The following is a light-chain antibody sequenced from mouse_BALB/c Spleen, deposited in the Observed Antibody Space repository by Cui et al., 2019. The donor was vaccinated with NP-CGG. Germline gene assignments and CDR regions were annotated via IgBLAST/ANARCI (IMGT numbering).Light chain of an antibody. Sequence: QAVVTQESALHTSPGETVTLTCRSSTGSVATSHYANWVQEKPDHLYTGLIGGTNNRAPGVPARFSGSLIGDKAALAIAGAQTEDEAIYFCALWYSNHWVFGGGTKLTVL. V-gene: IGLV1*01. CDR1: TGSVATSHY. CDR3: ALWYSNHWV. J-gene: IGLJ1*01. CDR2: GTN.